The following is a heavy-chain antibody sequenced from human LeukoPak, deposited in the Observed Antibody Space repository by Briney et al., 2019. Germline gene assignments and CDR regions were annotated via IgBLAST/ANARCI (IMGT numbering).Heavy chain of an antibody. CDR1: GGSISSYY. Sequence: PSETLSLTCTVSGGSISSYYWSWIRQPAGKGLEWIGRIYTCGSTNYNPSLKSRVTMSVDTSKNQFSLKLSSVTAADTAVYYCARARDGYNPYYFDYWGQGTLVTVSS. CDR3: ARARDGYNPYYFDY. V-gene: IGHV4-4*07. J-gene: IGHJ4*02. CDR2: IYTCGST. D-gene: IGHD5-24*01.